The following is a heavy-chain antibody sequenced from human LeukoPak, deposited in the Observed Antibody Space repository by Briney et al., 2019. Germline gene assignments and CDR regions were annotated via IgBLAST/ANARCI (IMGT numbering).Heavy chain of an antibody. CDR3: ARALSA. V-gene: IGHV3-30*03. CDR1: GFTFSSYG. CDR2: ISYDGSNK. J-gene: IGHJ4*02. Sequence: PGGSLRLSCAASGFTFSSYGMHWVRQAPGKGLEWVAVISYDGSNKYYADSVKGRFTISRDNAKNSVFLQMNSLRVEDTAIYYCARALSAWGQGTLVTVSS. D-gene: IGHD3-3*01.